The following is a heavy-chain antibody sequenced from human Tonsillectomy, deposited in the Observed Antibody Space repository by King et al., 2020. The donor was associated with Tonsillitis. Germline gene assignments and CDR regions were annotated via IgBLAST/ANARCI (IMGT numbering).Heavy chain of an antibody. J-gene: IGHJ4*02. D-gene: IGHD6-19*01. CDR2: LYSGGST. Sequence: VQLVESGGGLVQPGGSLRLSCAASGFIVSANYMNWVRQAPGKGLEWVSVLYSGGSTYYADSVKGRFTISRDNSKNTLYLQMNSLTAEDTAGYYCARDEYSSALFDYWGQGTLVTVSS. V-gene: IGHV3-66*01. CDR3: ARDEYSSALFDY. CDR1: GFIVSANY.